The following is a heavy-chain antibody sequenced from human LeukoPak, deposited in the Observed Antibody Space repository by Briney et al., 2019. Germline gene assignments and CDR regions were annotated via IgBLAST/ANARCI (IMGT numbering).Heavy chain of an antibody. CDR2: IYTSGST. CDR1: GGSISNYD. Sequence: SETLSLTCPVSGGSISNYDWSWIRQPAGKGLEWIGRIYTSGSTNYNPSLKSRVTMSEDTSKKQFSLKLSSVTAADTAVYYCARLSSSWYQDWYFDLWGRGTLVTVSS. J-gene: IGHJ2*01. CDR3: ARLSSSWYQDWYFDL. D-gene: IGHD6-13*01. V-gene: IGHV4-4*07.